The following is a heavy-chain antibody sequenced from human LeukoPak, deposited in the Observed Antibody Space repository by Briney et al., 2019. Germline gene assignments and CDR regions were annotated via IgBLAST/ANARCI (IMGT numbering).Heavy chain of an antibody. CDR1: GFTFSNFA. V-gene: IGHV3-23*01. D-gene: IGHD6-19*01. Sequence: GGSLRLSCAASGFTFSNFAMSWVRQSPGRGLECVSPISASGDTIYYADSMKGRFTISRDNSKSTLYLQMNSLRAEDTALYYCARHSVGAVAGNPCDYWGQGALVTVSS. J-gene: IGHJ4*02. CDR2: ISASGDTI. CDR3: ARHSVGAVAGNPCDY.